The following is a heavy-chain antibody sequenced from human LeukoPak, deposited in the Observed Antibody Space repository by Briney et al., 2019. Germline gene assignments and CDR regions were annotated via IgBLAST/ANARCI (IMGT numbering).Heavy chain of an antibody. CDR3: ARDRVGSAPGYFDL. CDR2: KYHSGST. J-gene: IGHJ2*01. V-gene: IGHV4-38-2*02. D-gene: IGHD2-15*01. Sequence: PSETLSLTCAVSGYSISSGYYWGWIRQPPGKGLEWIASKYHSGSTYYNPSLKSRVTISVDTSKNQFSLKLSSVTAADTAVYYCARDRVGSAPGYFDLWGRGTLVTVSS. CDR1: GYSISSGYY.